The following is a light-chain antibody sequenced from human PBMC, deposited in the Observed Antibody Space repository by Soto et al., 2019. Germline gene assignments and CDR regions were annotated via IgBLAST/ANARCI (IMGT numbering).Light chain of an antibody. J-gene: IGLJ2*01. CDR2: ADN. CDR1: SSNIGAGYD. Sequence: QSVLTQTPSVSGAPGQKITMSCTGSSSNIGAGYDVHWYQQTPGAAPRLLIYADNNRPSGVPDRFSASKSGTSASLAITGLQGEDEANYYCQSYDTSLSGLIFGAGTKLTVL. V-gene: IGLV1-40*01. CDR3: QSYDTSLSGLI.